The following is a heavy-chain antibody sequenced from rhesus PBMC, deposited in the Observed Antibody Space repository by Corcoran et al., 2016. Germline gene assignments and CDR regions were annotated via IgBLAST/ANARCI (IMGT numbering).Heavy chain of an antibody. Sequence: EVQLVQSGAEVKRPGESLTISCKTSGYIFTSYWISWVPQMPGKGLEWMGAIYPSESDTIYSPSFQGQVTISADKSISTAYLQWSSLKASDSATYYCANRGGSDYFDYWGQGVLVTVSS. V-gene: IGHV5-2*01. D-gene: IGHD3-16*01. CDR3: ANRGGSDYFDY. CDR1: GYIFTSYW. CDR2: IYPSESDT. J-gene: IGHJ4*01.